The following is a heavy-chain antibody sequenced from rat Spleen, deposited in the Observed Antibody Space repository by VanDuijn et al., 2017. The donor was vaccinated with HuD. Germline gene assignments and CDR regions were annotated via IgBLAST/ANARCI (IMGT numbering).Heavy chain of an antibody. CDR1: GFTFSDFY. D-gene: IGHD4-1*01. V-gene: IGHV5-22*01. CDR3: VRLYNTNGYWYFDL. Sequence: EVHLVESGGGLVQPGRSLKLSCAASGFTFSDFYMAWVRQTPKKGLECITSISFYDFTPFYRDSVKGRFTISRDNSRNTLDLQMDSLRSEDTATYYCVRLYNTNGYWYFDLWGPGTMVTVSS. CDR2: ISFYDFTP. J-gene: IGHJ1*01.